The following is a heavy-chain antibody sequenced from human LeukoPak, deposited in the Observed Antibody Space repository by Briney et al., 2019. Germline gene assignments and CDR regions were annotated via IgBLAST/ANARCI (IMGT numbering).Heavy chain of an antibody. CDR3: ARDPYYYDSSGYRTYYYGMDV. V-gene: IGHV1-69*04. Sequence: SVKVSCKASGGTFSGYAISWVRQAPGQGLEWMGRIIPIFGIANYAQKFQGRVTITADKSTSTAYMELSSLRSEDTAVYYCARDPYYYDSSGYRTYYYGMDVWGQGTTVTVSS. CDR1: GGTFSGYA. CDR2: IIPIFGIA. D-gene: IGHD3-22*01. J-gene: IGHJ6*02.